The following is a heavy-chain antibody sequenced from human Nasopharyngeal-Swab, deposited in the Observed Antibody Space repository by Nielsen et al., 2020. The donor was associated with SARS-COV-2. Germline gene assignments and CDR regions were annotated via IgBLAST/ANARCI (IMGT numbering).Heavy chain of an antibody. CDR2: IKTDGSET. CDR3: GREGVESYGMDV. V-gene: IGHV3-7*01. D-gene: IGHD2-8*01. CDR1: EFTFSSYW. J-gene: IGHJ6*02. Sequence: GESLKISCAASEFTFSSYWMSWVRQAPGKGLNWVASIKTDGSETYYGDSVKGRFTISRDNAKNSLYLQMNSLRAEDTAVYYCGREGVESYGMDVWGQGTTVTVSS.